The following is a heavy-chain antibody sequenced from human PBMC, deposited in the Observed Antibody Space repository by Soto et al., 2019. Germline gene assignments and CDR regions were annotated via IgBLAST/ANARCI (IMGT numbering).Heavy chain of an antibody. D-gene: IGHD5-18*01. V-gene: IGHV3-21*01. J-gene: IGHJ4*02. Sequence: PGGSLRLSCAASEFTFSSYSMNWVRQAPGKGLEWVSSISSSSSYIYYADSVKGRFTISRDDAKNSLYLQMNSLRAEDTAVYYGARGRTAMVTSLFDYWGQGTLVTVSS. CDR2: ISSSSSYI. CDR1: EFTFSSYS. CDR3: ARGRTAMVTSLFDY.